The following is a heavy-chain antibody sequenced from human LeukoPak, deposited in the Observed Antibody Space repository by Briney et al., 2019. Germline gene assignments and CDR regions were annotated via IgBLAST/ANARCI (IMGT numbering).Heavy chain of an antibody. Sequence: ASVKVSCKASGNTFTGYYMHWVRQAPGQGLEWMGWINPNSGGTNYAQKFQGRVTMTRDTSISTAYMELSRLRSDDTAVYYCARDCRIAVAGTDYWGQGTLVTVSS. V-gene: IGHV1-2*02. CDR1: GNTFTGYY. D-gene: IGHD6-19*01. J-gene: IGHJ4*02. CDR3: ARDCRIAVAGTDY. CDR2: INPNSGGT.